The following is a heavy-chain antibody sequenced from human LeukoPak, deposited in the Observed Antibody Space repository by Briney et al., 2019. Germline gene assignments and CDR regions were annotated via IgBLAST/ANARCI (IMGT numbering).Heavy chain of an antibody. D-gene: IGHD1-26*01. CDR3: ARGRVGANEYFDY. CDR1: GGTFSSYA. V-gene: IGHV1-69*05. Sequence: SVKVSCKASGGTFSSYAISWVRQAPGQGLEWMGGIIPIFGTANYAQKFQGRVTITTDESTSTAYMELSSVRSEDTAVYYCARGRVGANEYFDYWGQGTLVTVSS. J-gene: IGHJ4*02. CDR2: IIPIFGTA.